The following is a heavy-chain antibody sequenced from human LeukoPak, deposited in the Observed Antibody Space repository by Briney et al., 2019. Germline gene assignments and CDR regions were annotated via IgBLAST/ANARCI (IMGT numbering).Heavy chain of an antibody. J-gene: IGHJ6*04. D-gene: IGHD2-21*02. CDR1: GYTFTSYY. CDR2: INPSGGST. V-gene: IGHV1-46*01. Sequence: ASVKVSCKASGYTFTSYYMHWVRQAPAQGLEWMGIINPSGGSTSYAQTYQGRVTITRDTSTSTVYMDLSSLRSEDTAACYCARDLDVVVTAIRDYGRDVCGERATVTVSS. CDR3: ARDLDVVVTAIRDYGRDV.